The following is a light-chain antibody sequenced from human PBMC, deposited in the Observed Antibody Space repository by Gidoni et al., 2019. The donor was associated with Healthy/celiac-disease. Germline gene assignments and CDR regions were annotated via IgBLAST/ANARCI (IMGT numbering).Light chain of an antibody. Sequence: IVLTQSPGTLSLSPGERATLSCRASQSVSSSYLAWYQQKPGQAPRLLIYGASSRATGIPDRFSGSGSGTDFTLTISRLEPEDFAVYYCQQYGSSPWTFXQXTKVEI. CDR1: QSVSSSY. V-gene: IGKV3-20*01. CDR3: QQYGSSPWT. J-gene: IGKJ1*01. CDR2: GAS.